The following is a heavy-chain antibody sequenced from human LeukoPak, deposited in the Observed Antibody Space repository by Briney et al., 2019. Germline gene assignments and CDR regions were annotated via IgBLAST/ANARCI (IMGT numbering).Heavy chain of an antibody. V-gene: IGHV3-66*01. CDR2: IYTGGST. CDR3: ARALQLWSPFDY. CDR1: GFTVSSNY. D-gene: IGHD5-18*01. J-gene: IGHJ4*02. Sequence: GESLRLSCAASGFTVSSNYMSWVRQAPGKGLEWVSVIYTGGSTYYADSVKDRFTISRDNSKNTLYLQMNSLRAEDTAVYYCARALQLWSPFDYWGQGTLVTVSS.